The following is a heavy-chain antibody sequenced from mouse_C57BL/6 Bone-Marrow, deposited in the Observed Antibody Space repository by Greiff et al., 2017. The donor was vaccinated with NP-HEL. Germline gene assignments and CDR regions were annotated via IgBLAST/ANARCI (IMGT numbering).Heavy chain of an antibody. D-gene: IGHD2-5*01. CDR3: ARVYYSNYDWYFDV. Sequence: VKVVESGPELVKPGASVKISCKASGYAFSSSWMNWVKQRPGKGLEWIGRIYPGDGDTNYNGKFKGKATLTADKSSSTAYMQLSSLTSEDSAVYFCARVYYSNYDWYFDVWGTGTTVTVSS. CDR2: IYPGDGDT. V-gene: IGHV1-82*01. CDR1: GYAFSSSW. J-gene: IGHJ1*03.